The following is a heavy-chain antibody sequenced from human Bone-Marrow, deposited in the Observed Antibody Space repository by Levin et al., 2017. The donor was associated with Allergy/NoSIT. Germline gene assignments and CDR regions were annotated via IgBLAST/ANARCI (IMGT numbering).Heavy chain of an antibody. D-gene: IGHD6-6*01. CDR3: ARSRIAARQDNWLDP. V-gene: IGHV1-18*01. Sequence: ASVKVSCKASGYTFTSYGITWVRQAPGQGLEWMGWISAYSAKTNYAQMLQGRVTMTTDTSTSTAYMELRSLRSDDTAVYYCARSRIAARQDNWLDPWGQGTLVTVSS. CDR1: GYTFTSYG. J-gene: IGHJ5*02. CDR2: ISAYSAKT.